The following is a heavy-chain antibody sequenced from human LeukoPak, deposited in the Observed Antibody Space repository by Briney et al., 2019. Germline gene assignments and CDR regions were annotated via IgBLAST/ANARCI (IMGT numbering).Heavy chain of an antibody. D-gene: IGHD5-12*01. CDR2: ISGSGGST. CDR3: ATGSRKGGVATNIDV. Sequence: PGVSLRLSCAASGFTFSSYAMMWVPRAPGKGREWVIAISGSGGSTHYTDSVKGGFTISRHNSKDTLYLHMKRQRAADTGVYYCATGSRKGGVATNIDVWGKGTMVTVSS. J-gene: IGHJ3*01. CDR1: GFTFSSYA. V-gene: IGHV3-23*01.